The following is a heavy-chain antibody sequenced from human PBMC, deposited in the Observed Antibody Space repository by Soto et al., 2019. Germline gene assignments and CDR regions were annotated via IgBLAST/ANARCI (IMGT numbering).Heavy chain of an antibody. CDR2: ISYDGSNK. J-gene: IGHJ4*02. Sequence: QVQLVESGGGVVQPGRSLRLSCAASGFTFSKYGMHWVRQAPGRGLEWVAVISYDGSNKYYADSVKGRFTISRDNSKNTLYLEVNSLIAEDTAVYYCASLLNTWCSNGWSRAGGFDYWGQGSLVTVSS. D-gene: IGHD6-19*01. CDR3: ASLLNTWCSNGWSRAGGFDY. CDR1: GFTFSKYG. V-gene: IGHV3-30*03.